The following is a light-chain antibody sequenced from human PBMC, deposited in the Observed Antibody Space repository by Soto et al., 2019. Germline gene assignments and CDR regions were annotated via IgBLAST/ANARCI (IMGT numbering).Light chain of an antibody. J-gene: IGLJ1*01. CDR3: QSYDSSLSASYV. CDR2: GNT. V-gene: IGLV1-44*01. Sequence: QSVLTQPPSASGTPGQRVTISCSGSSSNIGSNTVNWFQQLPGSAPTLLIYGNTNRPSGVPDRFSGSKSGTSASLAITGLQAEDEADYYCQSYDSSLSASYVFGGGTKLTVL. CDR1: SSNIGSNT.